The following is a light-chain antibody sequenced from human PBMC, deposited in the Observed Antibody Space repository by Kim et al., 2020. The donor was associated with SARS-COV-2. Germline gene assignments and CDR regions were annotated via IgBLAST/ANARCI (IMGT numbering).Light chain of an antibody. J-gene: IGLJ3*02. Sequence: QSITFSCTGTSSDVGAYTYVSWYQQHPNKAPKLMIYDVTKRPSGVSKRFSGSKSGNTASLTISGLQAEDEADYYCASYTTRSTWVFGGGTKLTVL. CDR2: DVT. CDR1: SSDVGAYTY. V-gene: IGLV2-14*03. CDR3: ASYTTRSTWV.